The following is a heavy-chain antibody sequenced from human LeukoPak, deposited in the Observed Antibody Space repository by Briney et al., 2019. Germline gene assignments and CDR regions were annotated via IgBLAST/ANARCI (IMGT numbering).Heavy chain of an antibody. V-gene: IGHV1-69*13. D-gene: IGHD3-3*01. CDR3: ARSSLTSTIFGVVIETGYYYYYMDV. Sequence: SVNVSCKASGGTFSSYAISWVRQAPGQGLEWMGGIIPIFGTANYAQKFQGRVTITADESTSTAYMELSSLRSEDTAVYYCARSSLTSTIFGVVIETGYYYYYMDVWGKGTTVTVSS. CDR1: GGTFSSYA. J-gene: IGHJ6*03. CDR2: IIPIFGTA.